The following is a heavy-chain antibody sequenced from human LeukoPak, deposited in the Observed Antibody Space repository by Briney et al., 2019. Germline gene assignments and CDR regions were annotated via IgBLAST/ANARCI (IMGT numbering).Heavy chain of an antibody. CDR2: INPNSGGT. CDR1: GYTFTGYY. D-gene: IGHD3-9*01. CDR3: ASDILTGYYHVFDY. Sequence: ASVKVSCKASGYTFTGYYMHWVRQASGQGLEWMGWINPNSGGTNYAQKFQGRVTMTRDTSISTAYMELSRLRSDDTAVYYCASDILTGYYHVFDYWGQGTLVTVSS. J-gene: IGHJ4*02. V-gene: IGHV1-2*02.